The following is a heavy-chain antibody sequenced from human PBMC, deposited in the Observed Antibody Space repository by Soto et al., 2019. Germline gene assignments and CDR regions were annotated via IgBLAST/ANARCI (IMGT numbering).Heavy chain of an antibody. Sequence: GGSLSLSCAASGFTFSRYAMSWVRQAPGKGLEWVSSISTSGGSTYYADSVKGRFTISRDNSNNTLYLQMNSLRAEDTAVYYCSLSDRYYGMDVWGLGTTVTVSS. CDR1: GFTFSRYA. CDR2: ISTSGGST. J-gene: IGHJ6*02. CDR3: SLSDRYYGMDV. V-gene: IGHV3-23*01.